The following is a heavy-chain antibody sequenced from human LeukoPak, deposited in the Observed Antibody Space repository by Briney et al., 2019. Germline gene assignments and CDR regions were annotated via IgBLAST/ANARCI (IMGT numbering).Heavy chain of an antibody. Sequence: ASVKVSCKASGYTFTGYYMHWVRQATGQGLEWMGWMNPNSGNTGYAQKFQGRVTMTRNTSISTAYMELSSLRSEDTAVYYCASVNIAAAGTFDYWGQGTLVTVSS. CDR2: MNPNSGNT. CDR1: GYTFTGYY. V-gene: IGHV1-8*02. CDR3: ASVNIAAAGTFDY. J-gene: IGHJ4*02. D-gene: IGHD6-13*01.